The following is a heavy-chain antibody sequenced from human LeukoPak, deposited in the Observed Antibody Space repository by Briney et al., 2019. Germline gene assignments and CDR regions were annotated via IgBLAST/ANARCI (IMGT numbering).Heavy chain of an antibody. CDR1: GGSISSSSYS. Sequence: SETLSLTCTVSGGSISSSSYSWGWIRQPPGKGLEWIGSVSHSRSINYDPSLKNRVTISVDTSKNQFSLKLSSVTAADTAVYYCWAIVTTIKLDFWGQGTLVTVSS. CDR3: WAIVTTIKLDF. V-gene: IGHV4-39*01. CDR2: VSHSRSI. J-gene: IGHJ4*02. D-gene: IGHD5-12*01.